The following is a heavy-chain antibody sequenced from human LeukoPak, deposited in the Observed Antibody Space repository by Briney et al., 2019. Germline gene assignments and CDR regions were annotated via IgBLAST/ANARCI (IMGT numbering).Heavy chain of an antibody. CDR1: GGTFSDCA. CDR2: IIPLFGTT. V-gene: IGHV1-69*06. CDR3: ARGAFTPVITFGPFYFES. Sequence: SVKVSCKMFGGTFSDCAITWLRQAPGQGREWVGRIIPLFGTTKSAQGLQDRVTLSADKSTNTAYMELTSLRSDDTAVYYCARGAFTPVITFGPFYFESWGQGTLITVSS. J-gene: IGHJ4*02. D-gene: IGHD3-16*01.